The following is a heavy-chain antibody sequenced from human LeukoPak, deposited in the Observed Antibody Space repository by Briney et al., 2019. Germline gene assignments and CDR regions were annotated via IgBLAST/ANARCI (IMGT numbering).Heavy chain of an antibody. D-gene: IGHD2-15*01. CDR1: GFLYCRYG. CDR2: ISFYGKVQ. Sequence: GGSLRLSCAPSGFLYCRYGMHWVRRSTGKAVEGVAVISFYGKVQYYADSVKGRFTISRDNSKNTLYLQMNSLRAEDTAVYYCSKEVEMVAATGNDYWGQGTLVSVSS. CDR3: SKEVEMVAATGNDY. V-gene: IGHV3-30*18. J-gene: IGHJ4*02.